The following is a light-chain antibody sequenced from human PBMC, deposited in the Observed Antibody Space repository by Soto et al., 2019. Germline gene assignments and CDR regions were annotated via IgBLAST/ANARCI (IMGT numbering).Light chain of an antibody. CDR3: QQSYTTPCT. V-gene: IGKV1-39*01. J-gene: IGKJ2*02. CDR2: AAS. CDR1: QNINSY. Sequence: DLKMTQSPSSLSASVGDRVTITCRASQNINSYLNWYQQKPGKAPKLLIYAASSLQSGVPSSFSGSRSGTDFTLTISSLQPEDFAVYYCQQSYTTPCTFGQGTKVEIK.